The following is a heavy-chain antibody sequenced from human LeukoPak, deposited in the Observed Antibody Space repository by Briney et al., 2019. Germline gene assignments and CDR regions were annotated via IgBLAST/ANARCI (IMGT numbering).Heavy chain of an antibody. V-gene: IGHV1-46*01. J-gene: IGHJ3*02. D-gene: IGHD1-26*01. CDR1: GYTFTGYY. CDR2: INPSGGST. CDR3: ARGGWEVLKMAFDI. Sequence: ASVKVSCKASGYTFTGYYIHWVRQAPGQGLEWMGLINPSGGSTTYAQNFQGRITMTEDMSTSTVYMELSSLRSEDTALYYCARGGWEVLKMAFDIWGQGTMVTVSS.